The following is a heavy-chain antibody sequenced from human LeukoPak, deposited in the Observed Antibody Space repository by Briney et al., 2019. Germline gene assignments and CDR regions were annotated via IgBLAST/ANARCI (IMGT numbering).Heavy chain of an antibody. J-gene: IGHJ4*02. D-gene: IGHD2-21*01. CDR3: ARDTDWSFDY. CDR1: GFTFSGYS. Sequence: GGSLRLSCAASGFTFSGYSMNWVRQAPGKGLEWISYISNERSIIADSVKGRFTISRDNAENSLFLQMNSLRAKDTAVYYCARDTDWSFDYWGQGILVTVSS. V-gene: IGHV3-48*01. CDR2: ISNERSII.